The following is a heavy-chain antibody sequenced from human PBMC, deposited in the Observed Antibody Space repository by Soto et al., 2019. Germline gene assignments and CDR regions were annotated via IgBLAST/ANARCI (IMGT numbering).Heavy chain of an antibody. CDR3: VRGRGGPVMDV. V-gene: IGHV4-34*01. J-gene: IGHJ6*02. Sequence: QVQLQQWGAGLLKPSETLSLTCAVYGGSFSGYYWSWIRQPPGKGLEWIGEINHSGSTNYNPSLKSRVTISVYTSKTQFSLKLTSVTAADTAVYYCVRGRGGPVMDVWGQGTTVTVSS. D-gene: IGHD3-16*01. CDR2: INHSGST. CDR1: GGSFSGYY.